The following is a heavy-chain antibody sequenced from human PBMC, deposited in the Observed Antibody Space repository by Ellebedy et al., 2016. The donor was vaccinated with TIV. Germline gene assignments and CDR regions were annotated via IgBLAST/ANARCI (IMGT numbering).Heavy chain of an antibody. D-gene: IGHD3-22*01. CDR2: IIPIFGTA. Sequence: SVKVSCXASGGTFSSYAISWVRQAPGQGLEWMGGIIPIFGTANYAQKFQGRVTITADESTSTAYMELGSLRSEDTAVYYCASSADYYDSSGYPRMDVWGQGTTVTVSS. CDR1: GGTFSSYA. V-gene: IGHV1-69*13. CDR3: ASSADYYDSSGYPRMDV. J-gene: IGHJ6*02.